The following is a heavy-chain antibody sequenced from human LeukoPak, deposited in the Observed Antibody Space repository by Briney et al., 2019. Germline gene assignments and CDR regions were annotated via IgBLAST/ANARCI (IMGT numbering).Heavy chain of an antibody. Sequence: ASVRVSCTASGYTFTGYYMHWVRQAPGQGLEWMGWIKPNSGGKNYAQKVQGRVTISRDTSNSTAYMEKSRLRADDTAVYYCARDKGSYYGGDYWGQGTLVTVSS. V-gene: IGHV1-2*02. D-gene: IGHD1-26*01. CDR2: IKPNSGGK. J-gene: IGHJ4*02. CDR3: ARDKGSYYGGDY. CDR1: GYTFTGYY.